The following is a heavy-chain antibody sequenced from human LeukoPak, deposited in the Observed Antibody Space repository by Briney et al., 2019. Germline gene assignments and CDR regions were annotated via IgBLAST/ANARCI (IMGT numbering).Heavy chain of an antibody. CDR1: GFTFSSYA. J-gene: IGHJ5*02. D-gene: IGHD1-7*01. CDR2: ISYDGSNK. V-gene: IGHV3-30-3*01. Sequence: PGGSLRLSCAASGFTFSSYAMHWVRQAPGKGLERVAVISYDGSNKYYADSVKGRFTISRDNSKNTLYLQMNSLRAEDTAVYYCARAPGTTSPLLDPWGQGTLVTVSS. CDR3: ARAPGTTSPLLDP.